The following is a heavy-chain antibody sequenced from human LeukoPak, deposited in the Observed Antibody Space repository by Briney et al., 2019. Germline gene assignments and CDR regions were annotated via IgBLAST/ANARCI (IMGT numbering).Heavy chain of an antibody. CDR1: GFTFESYW. J-gene: IGHJ4*02. V-gene: IGHV3-7*01. CDR3: ARVLSVALAASH. D-gene: IGHD2-15*01. CDR2: IRQLGSEI. Sequence: PGGSLRLSRVASGFTFESYWMSWYRQVPGRGLEWVANIRQLGSEIYYADSVRGRFTISRDDANNSLFLHMSSVRADDAGVYYCARVLSVALAASHWGQGTLVAVSS.